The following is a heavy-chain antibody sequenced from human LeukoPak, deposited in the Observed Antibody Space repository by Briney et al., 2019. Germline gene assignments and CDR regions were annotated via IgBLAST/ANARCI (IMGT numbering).Heavy chain of an antibody. Sequence: SGPALVKPTQTLTLTCTFSGFSPSTSGMRVSWIRQPPGKALEWLARIDWDDDKFYSTSLKTRLTISKDTSKNQVVLTMTNMDPVDTATYYCERSTSYSYGLYYFDYWGQGNLVTVSS. V-gene: IGHV2-70*04. J-gene: IGHJ4*02. CDR1: GFSPSTSGMR. CDR2: IDWDDDK. CDR3: ERSTSYSYGLYYFDY. D-gene: IGHD5-18*01.